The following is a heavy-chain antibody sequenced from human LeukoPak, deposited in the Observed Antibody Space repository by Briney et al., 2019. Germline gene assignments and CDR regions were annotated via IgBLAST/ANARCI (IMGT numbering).Heavy chain of an antibody. CDR2: INHSGST. CDR1: GGSFSGYY. D-gene: IGHD3-10*01. J-gene: IGHJ6*03. CDR3: ARGRGAATRDYYSYYMDV. V-gene: IGHV4-34*01. Sequence: SETLSLTCAVYGGSFSGYYWSWIRQPPGKGLEWIGEINHSGSTNYNPSLTSRVTISVDTSKKQFALKLTSVTAADTAVFYCARGRGAATRDYYSYYMDVWGKGTTVIISS.